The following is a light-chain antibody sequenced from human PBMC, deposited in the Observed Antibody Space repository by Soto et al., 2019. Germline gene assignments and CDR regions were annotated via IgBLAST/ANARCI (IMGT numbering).Light chain of an antibody. CDR1: SGSVSTSYY. CDR3: VLYMGSGITV. Sequence: QAVVTQEPSFSVSPGGTVTLTCGLGSGSVSTSYYPTWYQQTPGQPPRTLIYSTNTRSSGVPDRFSGFILGNKAALTITGAQADDESDYYCVLYMGSGITVFGGGTKLTVL. CDR2: STN. V-gene: IGLV8-61*01. J-gene: IGLJ3*02.